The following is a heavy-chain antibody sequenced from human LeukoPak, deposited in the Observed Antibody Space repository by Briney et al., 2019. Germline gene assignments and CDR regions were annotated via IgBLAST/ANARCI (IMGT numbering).Heavy chain of an antibody. CDR3: ARGRIKDY. CDR1: GGSFSGYY. V-gene: IGHV4-34*01. D-gene: IGHD1-14*01. J-gene: IGHJ4*02. Sequence: SETQSLTCAVYGGSFSGYYWSWIRQPPGKGLEWIGEINHSGSTNYNPSLKSRVTISVDTSKNQFSLKLSSVTAADTAVYYCARGRIKDYWGQGTLVTVSS. CDR2: INHSGST.